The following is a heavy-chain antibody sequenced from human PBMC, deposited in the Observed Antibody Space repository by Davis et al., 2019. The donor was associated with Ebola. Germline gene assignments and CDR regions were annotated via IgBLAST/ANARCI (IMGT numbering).Heavy chain of an antibody. Sequence: GGSLRLSCKGSGYSFTSYWIGWVRQTPGKGLEWMGIIYPGDSDTRYSPSFQGQVTISADKSISTAYLQWSSLKASDSAMYYCARRGVISSWSDYWGQGTLVTVSS. CDR3: ARRGVISSWSDY. CDR2: IYPGDSDT. V-gene: IGHV5-51*01. D-gene: IGHD6-13*01. CDR1: GYSFTSYW. J-gene: IGHJ4*02.